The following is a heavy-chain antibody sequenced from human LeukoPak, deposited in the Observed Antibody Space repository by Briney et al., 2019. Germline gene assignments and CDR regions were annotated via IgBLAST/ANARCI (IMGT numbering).Heavy chain of an antibody. V-gene: IGHV4-4*07. Sequence: PSETLSLTCTVSGDSISNYYWSWIRQLAGKGLEWIGRIYITGDSNYNPSLKSRVTMSLDPSNNQVSLNLKYVTAADTAVYYCAREVTSEATPYFIDYWGQGTLVTVSS. CDR2: IYITGDS. CDR1: GDSISNYY. CDR3: AREVTSEATPYFIDY. D-gene: IGHD6-25*01. J-gene: IGHJ4*02.